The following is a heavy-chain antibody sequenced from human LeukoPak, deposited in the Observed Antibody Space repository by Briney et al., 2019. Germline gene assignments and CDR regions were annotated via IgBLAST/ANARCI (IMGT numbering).Heavy chain of an antibody. D-gene: IGHD6-19*01. V-gene: IGHV3-21*01. CDR3: ARWSTNGWYYFDY. Sequence: GGSLRLSCAASGFSFSGYSMTWVRQAPGEGLEWVSSISSSSSYIYYADSVKGRFTVSRDNAKNSLYLQMNSLRAEDTAVYYCARWSTNGWYYFDYWGQGTLVTVSS. J-gene: IGHJ4*02. CDR1: GFSFSGYS. CDR2: ISSSSSYI.